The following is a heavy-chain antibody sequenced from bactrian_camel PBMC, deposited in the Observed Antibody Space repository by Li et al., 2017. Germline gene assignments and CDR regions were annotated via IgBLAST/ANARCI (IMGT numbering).Heavy chain of an antibody. CDR1: GITFSRHD. CDR2: ITRLPSLFRAA. D-gene: IGHD2*01. J-gene: IGHJ4*01. V-gene: IGHV3S40*01. Sequence: VQLVESGGGLVQPGESLRLSCVASGITFSRHDMTWVRQAPGKEVEWVAGITRLPSLFRAASYADSGKGRFTVSRDNANNTVNLMMNSLKPEDTAMYYCAANFGPYCSGPYLARRANFLGRGTQVTVS.